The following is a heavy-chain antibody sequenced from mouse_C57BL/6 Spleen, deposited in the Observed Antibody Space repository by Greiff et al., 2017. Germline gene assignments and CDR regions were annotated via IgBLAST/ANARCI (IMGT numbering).Heavy chain of an antibody. Sequence: LVESGAELVRPGASVTLSCKASGYTFTDYEMHWVKQTPVHGLEWIGAIDPETGGTAYNQKFKGKAILTADKSSSTAYMELRSLTSEDSAVYYCTRDYGNYEHWGQGTTLTVSS. J-gene: IGHJ2*01. V-gene: IGHV1-15*01. D-gene: IGHD2-1*01. CDR2: IDPETGGT. CDR1: GYTFTDYE. CDR3: TRDYGNYEH.